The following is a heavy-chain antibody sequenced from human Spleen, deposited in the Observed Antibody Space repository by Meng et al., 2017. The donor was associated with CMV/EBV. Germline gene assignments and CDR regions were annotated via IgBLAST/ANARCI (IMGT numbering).Heavy chain of an antibody. CDR2: INPNGGST. Sequence: KASGYTFAGCYIHWVRQAPGQGLEWMGLINPNGGSTTYEQKFQGRITMTRDTSTSTVYMELSSLRSDDTAVYYCARDRGVHTAGLGHWGQGTLVTVSS. J-gene: IGHJ4*02. V-gene: IGHV1-46*01. D-gene: IGHD3-10*01. CDR1: GYTFAGCY. CDR3: ARDRGVHTAGLGH.